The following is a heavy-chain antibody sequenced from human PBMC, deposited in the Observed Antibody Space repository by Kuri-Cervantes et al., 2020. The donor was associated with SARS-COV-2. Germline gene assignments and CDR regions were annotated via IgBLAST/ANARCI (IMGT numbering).Heavy chain of an antibody. D-gene: IGHD5-18*01. CDR3: ARDVVHTYGWRAFDY. J-gene: IGHJ4*02. CDR2: FYTTERI. Sequence: LRLSCTVSGASISNGSYYWSWIRQPAGKGLAWIGRFYTTERINYNPSLKSRVTISVDTSKNQFSLRLTSVTAADTAVYYCARDVVHTYGWRAFDYWGQGSLVTVSS. V-gene: IGHV4-61*02. CDR1: GASISNGSYY.